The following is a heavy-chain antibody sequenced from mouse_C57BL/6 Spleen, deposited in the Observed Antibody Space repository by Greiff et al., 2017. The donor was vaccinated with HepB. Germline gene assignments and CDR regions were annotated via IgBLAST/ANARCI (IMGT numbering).Heavy chain of an antibody. D-gene: IGHD1-1*01. J-gene: IGHJ3*01. CDR1: GFNIKNTY. Sequence: VQLQQSVAELVRPGASVKLSCTASGFNIKNTYMHWVKQRPEQGLAWIGRLDPANGNTTSAPKFQGKAPLTADTSSNTAYLQLSSLTSEDTASDYCASSSYGWFAYWGQGTLVTVSA. CDR3: ASSSYGWFAY. CDR2: LDPANGNT. V-gene: IGHV14-3*01.